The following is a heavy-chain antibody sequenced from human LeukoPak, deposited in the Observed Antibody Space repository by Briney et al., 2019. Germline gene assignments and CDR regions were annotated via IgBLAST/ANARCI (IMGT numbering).Heavy chain of an antibody. J-gene: IGHJ4*02. CDR2: ISSSSSYI. D-gene: IGHD5-12*01. CDR1: GFTFSSYS. CDR3: AREGGRDGYNRPDY. V-gene: IGHV3-21*01. Sequence: GGSLRLSCAASGFTFSSYSMNWVRQAPRKGLEWVSSISSSSSYIYYADSVKGRFTISRDNAKNSLYLQMNSLRAEDTAVYYCAREGGRDGYNRPDYWGQGTLVTVSS.